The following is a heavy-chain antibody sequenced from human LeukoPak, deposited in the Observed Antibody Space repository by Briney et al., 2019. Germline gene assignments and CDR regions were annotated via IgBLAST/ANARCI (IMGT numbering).Heavy chain of an antibody. CDR3: AKSRVYYYYYGMDV. D-gene: IGHD6-13*01. Sequence: QPGGSLRLSCSASGFTFDDYAMHWVRQAPGKGLEWVSLISGGGGSTYYADCVKGRFTISRDNSKNSLYLQMNSLRTEDTALYYCAKSRVYYYYYGMDVWAKGPRSPSP. J-gene: IGHJ6*02. V-gene: IGHV3-43*02. CDR2: ISGGGGST. CDR1: GFTFDDYA.